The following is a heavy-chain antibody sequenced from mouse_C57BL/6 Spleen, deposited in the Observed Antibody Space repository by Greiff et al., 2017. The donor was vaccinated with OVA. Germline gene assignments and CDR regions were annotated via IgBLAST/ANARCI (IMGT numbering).Heavy chain of an antibody. CDR3: AREITTVVATHYYAMDY. V-gene: IGHV1-82*01. CDR2: IYPGDGDT. Sequence: VQLQQSGPELVKPGASVKISCKASGYAFSSSWMNWVKQRPGKGLEWIGRIYPGDGDTNYNGKFKGKATLTADKSSSTAYMQLSSLTSEDSAVYFCAREITTVVATHYYAMDYWGQGTSVTVSS. D-gene: IGHD1-1*01. J-gene: IGHJ4*01. CDR1: GYAFSSSW.